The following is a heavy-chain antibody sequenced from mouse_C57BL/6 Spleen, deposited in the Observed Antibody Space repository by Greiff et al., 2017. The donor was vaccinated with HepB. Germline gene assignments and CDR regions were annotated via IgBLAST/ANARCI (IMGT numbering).Heavy chain of an antibody. J-gene: IGHJ3*01. CDR3: ARAHYDYDDAY. CDR1: GYAFSSSW. D-gene: IGHD2-4*01. CDR2: IYPGDGDT. Sequence: VQLQQSGPELVKPGASVKISCKASGYAFSSSWMNWVKQRPGKGLEWIGRIYPGDGDTNYNGKFKGKATLTADKSSSTAYMQLSSLTSEDSAVYFCARAHYDYDDAYWGQGTLVTVSA. V-gene: IGHV1-82*01.